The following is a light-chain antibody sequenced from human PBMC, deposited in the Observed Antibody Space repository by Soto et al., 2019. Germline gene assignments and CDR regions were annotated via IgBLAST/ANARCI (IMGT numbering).Light chain of an antibody. J-gene: IGKJ1*01. CDR3: QQYNDWPRT. CDR1: QSVFDN. V-gene: IGKV3-15*01. Sequence: EVVMTQSPATLSVSPGERATLSCRASQSVFDNLAWYQQKPGQAPGLLIYGASTRATGIPARFSGSGSGTEFTTPISSLQSEDCAVYYCQQYNDWPRTFGQGTKVEIK. CDR2: GAS.